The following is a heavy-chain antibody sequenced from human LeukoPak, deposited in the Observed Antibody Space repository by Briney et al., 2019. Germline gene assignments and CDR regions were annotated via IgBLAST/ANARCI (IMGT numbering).Heavy chain of an antibody. CDR2: ISTYNGDT. CDR1: GYTFNTYG. Sequence: ASVKVSCKASGYTFNTYGISWVRRAPGQGLEWMGWISTYNGDTNYVQSLQGRVTLTTDTSTSTSYMELMSLRSDDTAVYYCLRDAQRPRLTPDYWGQGTLVTVSS. V-gene: IGHV1-18*01. J-gene: IGHJ4*02. D-gene: IGHD6-25*01. CDR3: LRDAQRPRLTPDY.